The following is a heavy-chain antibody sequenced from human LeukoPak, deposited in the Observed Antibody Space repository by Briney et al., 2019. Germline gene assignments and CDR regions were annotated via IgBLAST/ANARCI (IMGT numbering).Heavy chain of an antibody. CDR3: ARDYWNDPYYYYGMDV. CDR2: INSDGSRT. D-gene: IGHD1-1*01. CDR1: GFTLSTYW. Sequence: PGGSLRLSCAASGFTLSTYWMHWVRQGPGKGLVWVSCINSDGSRTTYADSVKGRFTISRDNAKNTLYLQMNTLRVEDTAVYYCARDYWNDPYYYYGMDVWGQGTTVTVSS. V-gene: IGHV3-74*01. J-gene: IGHJ6*02.